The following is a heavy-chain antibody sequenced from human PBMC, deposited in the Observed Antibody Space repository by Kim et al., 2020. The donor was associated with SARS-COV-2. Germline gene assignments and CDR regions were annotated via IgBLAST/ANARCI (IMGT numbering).Heavy chain of an antibody. D-gene: IGHD6-19*01. V-gene: IGHV3-23*01. CDR3: AKVIVGSGWFHDAFDI. CDR1: GFTFSSYA. J-gene: IGHJ3*02. Sequence: GGSLRLSCAASGFTFSSYAMSWVRQAPGKGLEWVSAISGSGGSTYYADSVKGRFTISRDNSKNTLYLQMNSLRAEDTAVYYCAKVIVGSGWFHDAFDIWGQGTMVTVSS. CDR2: ISGSGGST.